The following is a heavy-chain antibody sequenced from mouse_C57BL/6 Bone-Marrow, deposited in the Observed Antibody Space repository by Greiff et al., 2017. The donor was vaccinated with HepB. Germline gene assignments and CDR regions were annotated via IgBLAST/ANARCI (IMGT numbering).Heavy chain of an antibody. Sequence: QVQLKQPGAELVKPGASVKLSCKASGYTFTSYWMHWVKQRPGQGLEWIGLIHPNSGSTNYNEKFKSKATLTVDKSSSTAYMQLSSLTSEDSAVYYCARSGTAQATWNWVADWGQGTLVTVSA. CDR3: ARSGTAQATWNWVAD. D-gene: IGHD3-2*02. V-gene: IGHV1-64*01. J-gene: IGHJ3*01. CDR2: IHPNSGST. CDR1: GYTFTSYW.